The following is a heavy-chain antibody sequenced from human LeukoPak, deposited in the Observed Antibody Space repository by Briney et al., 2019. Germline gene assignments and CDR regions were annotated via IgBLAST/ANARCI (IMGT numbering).Heavy chain of an antibody. D-gene: IGHD3-22*01. Sequence: ASVKVSCKASGGTFCSYAISWVRQAPGQGLEWMGGIIPIFGTANYAQKFQGRVTITADESTSTAYMELSSLRSEDTAVYYCARFSRVDSSGYYGLYYYGMDVWGQGTTVTVSS. CDR2: IIPIFGTA. CDR3: ARFSRVDSSGYYGLYYYGMDV. CDR1: GGTFCSYA. V-gene: IGHV1-69*13. J-gene: IGHJ6*02.